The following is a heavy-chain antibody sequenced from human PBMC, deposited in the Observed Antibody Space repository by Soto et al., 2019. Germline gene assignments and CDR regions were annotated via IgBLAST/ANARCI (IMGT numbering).Heavy chain of an antibody. D-gene: IGHD5-18*01. V-gene: IGHV4-39*01. CDR1: GGSISSSSYY. CDR3: AGLVGLAMVGDY. CDR2: LYYSGST. Sequence: QLQLQESGPGLVKPSETLSLTCTVSGGSISSSSYYWGWIRQPPGEGPEWIRSLYYSGSTYYNPTLKRPVTISVDTAQNQFTPELSSVTAADTAVYCCAGLVGLAMVGDYWGQGTLVTVFS. J-gene: IGHJ4*02.